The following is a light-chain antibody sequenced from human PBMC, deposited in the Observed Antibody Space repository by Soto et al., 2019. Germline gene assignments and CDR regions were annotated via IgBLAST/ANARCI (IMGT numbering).Light chain of an antibody. V-gene: IGKV1-5*03. J-gene: IGKJ1*01. CDR3: KQYVKYPVT. Sequence: DIQMTQSPSTLSASVGDRVTITCRANQSIYTWLAWYQHKPGKAPKFLIYMASSLENGVPSRFSGSGSGTEFTLTIRSLQPDDFATYVCKQYVKYPVTFGQGTKVDIK. CDR2: MAS. CDR1: QSIYTW.